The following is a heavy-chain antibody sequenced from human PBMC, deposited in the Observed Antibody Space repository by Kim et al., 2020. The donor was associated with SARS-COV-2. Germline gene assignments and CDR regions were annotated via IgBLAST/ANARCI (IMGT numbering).Heavy chain of an antibody. Sequence: LQSRVTISVDPSKNQFSRKLSSVTAADTAVYYCARHRSGYSSSSGAFDYWGQGTLVTVSS. D-gene: IGHD6-6*01. J-gene: IGHJ4*02. CDR3: ARHRSGYSSSSGAFDY. V-gene: IGHV4-59*08.